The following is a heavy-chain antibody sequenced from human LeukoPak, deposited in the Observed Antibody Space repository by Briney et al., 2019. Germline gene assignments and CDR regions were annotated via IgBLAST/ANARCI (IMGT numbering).Heavy chain of an antibody. V-gene: IGHV4-34*01. D-gene: IGHD2-8*01. CDR3: ARWGRTNGVR. CDR2: INHSGST. CDR1: GGSFIGYC. Sequence: SETLSLTCAVYGGSFIGYCWSWIRQPPGKGLEWIGEINHSGSTNYNPSLKGRVTISVDTSKNQFSLKLSSVTAADTAVYYCARWGRTNGVRWGQGPLVTVSS. J-gene: IGHJ4*02.